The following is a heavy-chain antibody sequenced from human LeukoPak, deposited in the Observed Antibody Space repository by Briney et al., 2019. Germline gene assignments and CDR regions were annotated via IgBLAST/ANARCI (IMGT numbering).Heavy chain of an antibody. J-gene: IGHJ5*02. D-gene: IGHD2-15*01. CDR3: AKAKNLGYCSGGSCSAWFDP. CDR1: GFTFSSYG. V-gene: IGHV3-30*18. CDR2: ISYDGSNK. Sequence: GGSLRLSCAASGFTFSSYGMHWVRQAPGKGLEWVAVISYDGSNKYYADSVKGRFTISRDNSKNTLYLQMNSLRAEDTAVYYCAKAKNLGYCSGGSCSAWFDPWGQGTLVTVSS.